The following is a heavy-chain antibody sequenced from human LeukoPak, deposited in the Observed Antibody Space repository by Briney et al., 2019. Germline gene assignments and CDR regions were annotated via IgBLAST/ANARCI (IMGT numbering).Heavy chain of an antibody. CDR3: ARDFGS. CDR2: VYYSGST. Sequence: SETLSLTCTVSSGSINSYYWTWIRQPPGKGLEWIGYVYYSGSTNYNPSLKSRVTISLDTSKNQFSLKLSSVTAADTAVYYCARDFGSWGQGTLVTVSS. J-gene: IGHJ4*02. D-gene: IGHD3-3*01. V-gene: IGHV4-59*01. CDR1: SGSINSYY.